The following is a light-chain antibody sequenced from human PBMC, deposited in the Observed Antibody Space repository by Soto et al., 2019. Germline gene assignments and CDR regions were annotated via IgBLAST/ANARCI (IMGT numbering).Light chain of an antibody. J-gene: IGLJ1*01. CDR1: SSDVGGYNS. CDR3: SSYAGSSNDG. Sequence: QSALTQPPSASGSPGQSVTISCTGTSSDVGGYNSVSWYQHHPGKAPKLMIYEVSKRPSGVPDRFSGSKSANTASLTVSGLQAEDEADYYCSSYAGSSNDGFGTGTKLTVL. CDR2: EVS. V-gene: IGLV2-8*01.